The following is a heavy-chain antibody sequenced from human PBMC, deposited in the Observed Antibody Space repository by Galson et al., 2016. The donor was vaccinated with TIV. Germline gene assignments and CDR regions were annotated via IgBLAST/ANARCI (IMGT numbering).Heavy chain of an antibody. CDR3: AKDSGSYFSYWYFDL. Sequence: SLRLSCAVSGYMFSSYGMHWVRQAPGKGLEWVAFIRYDGSNKYYDGSVKGRFTISRANSINTLDLQMNTLIAEDTAVYYCAKDSGSYFSYWYFDLWGRGTLVTVSS. CDR1: GYMFSSYG. CDR2: IRYDGSNK. D-gene: IGHD3-10*01. V-gene: IGHV3-30*02. J-gene: IGHJ2*01.